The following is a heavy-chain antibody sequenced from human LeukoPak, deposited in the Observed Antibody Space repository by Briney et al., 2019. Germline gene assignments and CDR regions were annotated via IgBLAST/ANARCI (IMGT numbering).Heavy chain of an antibody. CDR3: AKLCGPRGTGCNTDS. Sequence: WGSLTLSCASTGFTFIRHGVRWIHHLPGKGQELTSATNGSADNTCYAESVKGRFPIPRDHSHNTLYLLKDSLGAEDTALFYCAKLCGPRGTGCNTDSWGQGTLVTVSS. CDR2: TNGSADNT. V-gene: IGHV3-23*01. CDR1: GFTFIRHG. D-gene: IGHD2-2*01. J-gene: IGHJ4*02.